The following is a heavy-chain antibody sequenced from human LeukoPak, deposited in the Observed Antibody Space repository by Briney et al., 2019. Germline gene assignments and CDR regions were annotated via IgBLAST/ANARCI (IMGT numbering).Heavy chain of an antibody. CDR2: MNPNSGNT. D-gene: IGHD6-13*01. CDR3: ARAGVAAAVSYYYYMDV. J-gene: IGHJ6*03. Sequence: ASVKVSCKASGYTFTSYDINWVRQATRQGLEWMGWMNPNSGNTGYAQKFQGRVTMTRKTSISTAYLELSSLRSEDTAVYCCARAGVAAAVSYYYYMDVWGKGTTVTVSS. V-gene: IGHV1-8*01. CDR1: GYTFTSYD.